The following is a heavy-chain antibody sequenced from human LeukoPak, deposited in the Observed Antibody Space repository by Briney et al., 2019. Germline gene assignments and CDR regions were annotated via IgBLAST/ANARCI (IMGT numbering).Heavy chain of an antibody. CDR2: IYSGGST. Sequence: GGSLRLSCAASGFTFSSYNMNWVRQAPGKGLEWVSVIYSGGSTYYADSVKGRLTFSRDNSKNTLYLQMNSLRAEDTAVYYCARDHSPEYNSSAGYFQLWGQGTLVTVSS. V-gene: IGHV3-66*01. CDR1: GFTFSSYN. J-gene: IGHJ1*01. CDR3: ARDHSPEYNSSAGYFQL. D-gene: IGHD6-6*01.